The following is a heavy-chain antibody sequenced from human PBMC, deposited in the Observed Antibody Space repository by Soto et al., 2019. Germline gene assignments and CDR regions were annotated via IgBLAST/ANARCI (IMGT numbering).Heavy chain of an antibody. CDR2: VNPNSGNT. D-gene: IGHD6-25*01. Sequence: QVQLVQSGAEVKKPGASVRVSCKTSGYTFTNYDIMWVRRVAGQGLEWMGWVNPNSGNTGYAQKFQDRVTMTRDRFISTAYLELRSLKYEDTAVYYCARGRRANFAPWGQGTLVTVSS. J-gene: IGHJ5*02. V-gene: IGHV1-8*01. CDR3: ARGRRANFAP. CDR1: GYTFTNYD.